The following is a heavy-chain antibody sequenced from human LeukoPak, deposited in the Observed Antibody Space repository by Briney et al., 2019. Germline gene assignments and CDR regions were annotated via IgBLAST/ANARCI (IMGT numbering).Heavy chain of an antibody. CDR1: GGSISSYY. CDR2: ICYSRST. CDR3: AGVTGYMIEDYFDY. Sequence: SETLSLTCTVSGGSISSYYWSWIRQPPGPGLEWIGYICYSRSTNYTPSLKSRVTISVDTSNHRFSLRRRSVTAADTAVYYCAGVTGYMIEDYFDYWGQGTLVTVSS. J-gene: IGHJ4*02. D-gene: IGHD3-22*01. V-gene: IGHV4-59*01.